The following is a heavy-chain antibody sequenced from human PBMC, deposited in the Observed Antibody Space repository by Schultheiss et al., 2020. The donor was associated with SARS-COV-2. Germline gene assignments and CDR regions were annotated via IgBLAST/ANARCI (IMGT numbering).Heavy chain of an antibody. CDR2: MNPNSGNT. D-gene: IGHD6-13*01. V-gene: IGHV1-18*01. CDR3: AREAGYSRGAFDI. CDR1: GYTLTELS. Sequence: ASVKVSCKVSGYTLTELSMHWVRQAPGKGLEWMGWMNPNSGNTNYAQKLQGRVTMTTDTSTSTAYMELRSLRSDDTAVYYCAREAGYSRGAFDIWGQGTMVTVSS. J-gene: IGHJ3*02.